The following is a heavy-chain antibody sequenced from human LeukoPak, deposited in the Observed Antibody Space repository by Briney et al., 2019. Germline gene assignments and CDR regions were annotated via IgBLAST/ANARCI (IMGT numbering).Heavy chain of an antibody. J-gene: IGHJ6*02. CDR1: GFTVSSNY. D-gene: IGHD3-10*01. V-gene: IGHV3-53*04. Sequence: GGSLRLSCAASGFTVSSNYMSWVRQAPGKGLEWVSVIYSGDSTYYADSVKGRFTISRHNSKNTLYLQMNSLRAEDTAVYYCARAELWFGPYGMDVWGQGTTVTVSS. CDR3: ARAELWFGPYGMDV. CDR2: IYSGDST.